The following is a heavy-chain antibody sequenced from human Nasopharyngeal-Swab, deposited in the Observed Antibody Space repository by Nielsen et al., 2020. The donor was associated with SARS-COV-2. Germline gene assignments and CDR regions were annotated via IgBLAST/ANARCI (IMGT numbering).Heavy chain of an antibody. CDR2: IKSKTDGGTT. D-gene: IGHD3-3*01. J-gene: IGHJ6*02. V-gene: IGHV3-15*01. CDR3: TTEGGKYYDFWSGYYGYYGMDV. Sequence: VRQMPGKGLEWVGRIKSKTDGGTTDYAAPVKGRFTISRDDSKNTLYLQMNSLKTEDTAVYYCTTEGGKYYDFWSGYYGYYGMDVWGQGTTVTVSS.